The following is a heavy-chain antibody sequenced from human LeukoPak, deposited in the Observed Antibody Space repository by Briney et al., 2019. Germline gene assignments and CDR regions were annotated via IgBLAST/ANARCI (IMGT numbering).Heavy chain of an antibody. CDR3: GVGSGWLDG. D-gene: IGHD3-3*01. Sequence: SETLSLTCAVSGASISTYYWSWIRQPPGKGLEWIGYIYYSGSANYNPSLNSRVTISLEKSKNNFSLKLTSVTAADTAVYYCGVGSGWLDGWGQGTPVTVSS. CDR1: GASISTYY. J-gene: IGHJ5*02. CDR2: IYYSGSA. V-gene: IGHV4-59*01.